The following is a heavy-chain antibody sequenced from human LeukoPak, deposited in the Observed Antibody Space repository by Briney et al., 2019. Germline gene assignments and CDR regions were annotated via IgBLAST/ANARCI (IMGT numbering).Heavy chain of an antibody. D-gene: IGHD6-6*01. CDR3: AKDLYYSSSSGGNDY. Sequence: GGSLRLSCAASGFTFSSYSMNWVRQAPGKGLEWVSAISGSGGSTYYADSVKGRFTISRDNSKNTLYLQMNSLRAEDTAVYYCAKDLYYSSSSGGNDYWGQGTLVTVSS. V-gene: IGHV3-23*01. CDR2: ISGSGGST. J-gene: IGHJ4*02. CDR1: GFTFSSYS.